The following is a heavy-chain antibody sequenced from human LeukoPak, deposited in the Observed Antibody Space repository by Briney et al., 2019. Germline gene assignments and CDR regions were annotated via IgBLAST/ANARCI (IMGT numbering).Heavy chain of an antibody. CDR3: ARVLRGVYHVLTGSSRGYFDY. CDR1: GFIVSDYY. J-gene: IGHJ4*02. Sequence: GGSLRLSCAASGFIVSDYYMTWIRQAPGKGLEWVSYISTSGSYTYYADSVKGRFTISRDNAKNSLYLQMNSLRVEDTAVYYCARVLRGVYHVLTGSSRGYFDYWGQGTLVTASS. CDR2: ISTSGSYT. V-gene: IGHV3-11*06. D-gene: IGHD3-9*01.